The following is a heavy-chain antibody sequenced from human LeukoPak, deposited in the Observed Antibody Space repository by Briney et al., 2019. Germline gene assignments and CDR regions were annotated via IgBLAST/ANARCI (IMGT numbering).Heavy chain of an antibody. CDR2: INPSGGST. CDR1: GYTFTGYY. Sequence: GASVKVSCKASGYTFTGYYMHWVRQAPGQGLEWMGIINPSGGSTSYAQKFQVGVTMTRDMSTSTVYMELSSLRSEDTAVYYCARAVHITMVRGVSLGSSDAFDIWGQGTLVTVSS. J-gene: IGHJ4*02. CDR3: ARAVHITMVRGVSLGSSDAFDI. V-gene: IGHV1-46*01. D-gene: IGHD3-10*01.